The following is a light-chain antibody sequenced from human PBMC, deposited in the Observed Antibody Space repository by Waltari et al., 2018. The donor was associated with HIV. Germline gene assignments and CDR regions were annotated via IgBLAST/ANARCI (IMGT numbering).Light chain of an antibody. CDR3: ATWDDSLSGLWV. Sequence: QSVLTQPPSASGTPGQRVTISCSGSSSNIGRSYVYWYQTLPGTAPKLLMYRNNQRPSGVPDRFSGSKSGTSASLAISGLRSEDEADYYCATWDDSLSGLWVFGGGTKLTVL. V-gene: IGLV1-47*01. J-gene: IGLJ3*02. CDR1: SSNIGRSY. CDR2: RNN.